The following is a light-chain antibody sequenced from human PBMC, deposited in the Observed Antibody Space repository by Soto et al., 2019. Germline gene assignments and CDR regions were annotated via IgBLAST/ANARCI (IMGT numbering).Light chain of an antibody. J-gene: IGKJ2*01. V-gene: IGKV3-11*01. CDR2: DAS. CDR3: QQRSNWSMYT. CDR1: QSVSSY. Sequence: EIVLTQSPATLSLCPGERATLSCRASQSVSSYLAWYQQKPGQAPRLLIYDASNRATGIPARFSGSGSGTDFTLTISSLEPEDFAVYYCQQRSNWSMYTFGQGTKLEIK.